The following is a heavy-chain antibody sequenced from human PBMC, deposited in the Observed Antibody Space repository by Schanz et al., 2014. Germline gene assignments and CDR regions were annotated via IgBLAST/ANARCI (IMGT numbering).Heavy chain of an antibody. CDR3: ARDGYSVVVISPTESFDI. V-gene: IGHV3-33*08. J-gene: IGHJ3*02. CDR1: GFTLSSYG. Sequence: QVRLVKSGGGVVQPGRSLRLSCAASGFTLSSYGMHWVRQAPGKGLEWVAFINSDGTKRFYADSVKSRFTISRDNSRNTLYLQMNSLRAEDTAVYYCARDGYSVVVISPTESFDIWGQGTMVTVSP. CDR2: INSDGTKR. D-gene: IGHD2-21*01.